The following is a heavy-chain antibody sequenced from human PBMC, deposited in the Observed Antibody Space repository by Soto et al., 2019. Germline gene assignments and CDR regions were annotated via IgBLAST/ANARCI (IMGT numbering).Heavy chain of an antibody. Sequence: SGPTLVNPTETLTLTCTVSGFSLSNARMGVSWIRQPPGKALEWLAHIFSNDEKSYSTSLKSRLTISKDTSNSQVVLTMTNMDPVDTATYYCARIPRYSSSWYGMDVWGQGTTVTVSS. V-gene: IGHV2-26*01. J-gene: IGHJ6*02. CDR2: IFSNDEK. CDR1: GFSLSNARMG. D-gene: IGHD6-13*01. CDR3: ARIPRYSSSWYGMDV.